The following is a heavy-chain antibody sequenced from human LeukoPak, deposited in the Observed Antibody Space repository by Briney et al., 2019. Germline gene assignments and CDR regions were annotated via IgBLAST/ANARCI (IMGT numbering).Heavy chain of an antibody. Sequence: SVKVSCKASGGTFSSYAISWVRQAAGQGLEWMGGIIPIFGTANYAQKFQGRGTITTDESTSTAYMELSSLRSEDTAVYYCARVEPGYCTNGVCLDAFDIWGQGTMVTVSS. CDR3: ARVEPGYCTNGVCLDAFDI. CDR2: IIPIFGTA. CDR1: GGTFSSYA. J-gene: IGHJ3*02. V-gene: IGHV1-69*05. D-gene: IGHD2-8*01.